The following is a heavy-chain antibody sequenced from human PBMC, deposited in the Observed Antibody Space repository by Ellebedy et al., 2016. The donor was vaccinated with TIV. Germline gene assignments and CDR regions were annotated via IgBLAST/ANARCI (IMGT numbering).Heavy chain of an antibody. CDR3: AKDRTPGDGYWVFDF. Sequence: PGGSLRLSCAASGFSFSSYAMSWVRQAPGKGLEWVSGIVGSGGSRYADSVKGWFTISRDNSKSTLDLQMSSLRAEDTAVYYCAKDRTPGDGYWVFDFWGQGTLVTVST. CDR2: IVGSGGSR. J-gene: IGHJ4*02. D-gene: IGHD5-18*01. CDR1: GFSFSSYA. V-gene: IGHV3-23*01.